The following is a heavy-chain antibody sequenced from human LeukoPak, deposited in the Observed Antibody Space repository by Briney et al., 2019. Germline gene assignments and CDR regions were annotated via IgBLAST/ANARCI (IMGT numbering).Heavy chain of an antibody. V-gene: IGHV3-48*01. CDR1: GFTFSSYS. J-gene: IGHJ3*02. CDR2: ISSSSSTI. Sequence: GGSLWLSCAASGFTFSSYSMNWVRQAPGKGLEWVSYISSSSSTIYYADSVKGRFTISRDNAKNSLYLQMNSLRAEDTAVHYCARDRLYNWNDGEAFDIWGQGTMVTVSS. CDR3: ARDRLYNWNDGEAFDI. D-gene: IGHD1-1*01.